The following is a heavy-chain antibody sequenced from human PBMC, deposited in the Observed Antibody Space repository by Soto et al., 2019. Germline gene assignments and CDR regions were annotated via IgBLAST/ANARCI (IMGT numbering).Heavy chain of an antibody. Sequence: PSETLSLTCTVSGGSISIGGYYWSWIRQHPGKGLEWIGYIYYSGSFYYNPSLRSRVTISVDTSKDQFSLKLSSVTAADTAVYYCARGGVVPASIEVNWFDPWGQGTLVTVSS. V-gene: IGHV4-31*03. CDR3: ARGGVVPASIEVNWFDP. CDR1: GGSISIGGYY. J-gene: IGHJ5*02. D-gene: IGHD2-2*02. CDR2: IYYSGSF.